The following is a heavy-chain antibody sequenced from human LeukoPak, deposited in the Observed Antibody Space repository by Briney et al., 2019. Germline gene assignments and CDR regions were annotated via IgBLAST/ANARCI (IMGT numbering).Heavy chain of an antibody. CDR3: ARDFWSGFFSLGY. Sequence: GGSLRLSCTASGFTFGDYAMSWFRQAPGKGLEWVAVISYDGSNKYYADSVKGRFTISRDNSKNTLYLQMNSLRAEDTAVYYCARDFWSGFFSLGYWGQGTLVTVSS. D-gene: IGHD3-3*01. J-gene: IGHJ4*02. CDR1: GFTFGDYA. V-gene: IGHV3-30*04. CDR2: ISYDGSNK.